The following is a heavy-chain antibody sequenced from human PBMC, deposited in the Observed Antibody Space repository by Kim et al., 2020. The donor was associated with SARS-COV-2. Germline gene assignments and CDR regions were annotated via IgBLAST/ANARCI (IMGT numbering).Heavy chain of an antibody. V-gene: IGHV3-74*01. J-gene: IGHJ5*02. CDR3: ARRIAARPDWFDP. D-gene: IGHD6-6*01. Sequence: YADSVKRRCTISSENAKSTLYLQMKGRRAEETAVYYCARRIAARPDWFDPWGQGTLVTVSS.